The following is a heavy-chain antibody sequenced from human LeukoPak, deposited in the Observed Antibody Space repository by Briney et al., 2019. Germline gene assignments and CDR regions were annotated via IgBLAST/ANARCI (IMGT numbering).Heavy chain of an antibody. D-gene: IGHD6-19*01. Sequence: PSETLSLTCTVSGGSISSYFWSCIRQPAGKGLEWIGRIYTSGSTNYNPSLKSRVTMSVDTSKNQFSLRLSSVTAADTAVYYCARLGIAVAGPLESDYWGQGTLVTVSS. CDR1: GGSISSYF. J-gene: IGHJ4*02. CDR3: ARLGIAVAGPLESDY. CDR2: IYTSGST. V-gene: IGHV4-4*07.